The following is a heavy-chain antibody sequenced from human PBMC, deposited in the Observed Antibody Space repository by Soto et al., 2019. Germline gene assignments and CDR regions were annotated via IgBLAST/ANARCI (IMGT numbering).Heavy chain of an antibody. D-gene: IGHD2-2*02. Sequence: GASVKVSCKASGYTFTSYGISWVRQAPGQGLEWMGWISAYNGNTNYAQKLQGRVTMTTDTSTSTAYMELRSLRSDDTAVYYCAREAPGGYCSSTSCYRDFYYYYGMDVWGQGTTVTVYS. CDR3: AREAPGGYCSSTSCYRDFYYYYGMDV. V-gene: IGHV1-18*01. CDR2: ISAYNGNT. CDR1: GYTFTSYG. J-gene: IGHJ6*02.